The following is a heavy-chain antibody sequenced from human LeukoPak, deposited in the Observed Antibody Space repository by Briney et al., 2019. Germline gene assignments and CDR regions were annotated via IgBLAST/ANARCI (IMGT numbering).Heavy chain of an antibody. CDR3: ARDRNGCHY. CDR1: GFTFSSYW. J-gene: IGHJ4*02. D-gene: IGHD3-3*01. Sequence: PGGSLRLSCAASGFTFSSYWMHWVRQAPGKGPVWISRVNSDGSSTNYADSVKGRFTISRDNAKNTLYLQMNSLRAEDTAVYYCARDRNGCHYWGQGTLVTVSS. V-gene: IGHV3-74*01. CDR2: VNSDGSST.